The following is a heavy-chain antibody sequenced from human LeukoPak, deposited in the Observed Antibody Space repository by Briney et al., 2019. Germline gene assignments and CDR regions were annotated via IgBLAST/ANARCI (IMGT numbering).Heavy chain of an antibody. J-gene: IGHJ4*02. CDR2: INSDGSST. V-gene: IGHV3-74*01. CDR1: GFTFSIYW. CDR3: ASLDY. Sequence: GGSLRLSCAASGFTFSIYWVHWVRQAPGKGLVWVSSINSDGSSTSYADSVKGRFTISRDNAKNTLYLQMNTLRAEDTAVYYCASLDYWGQGTPVSVCS.